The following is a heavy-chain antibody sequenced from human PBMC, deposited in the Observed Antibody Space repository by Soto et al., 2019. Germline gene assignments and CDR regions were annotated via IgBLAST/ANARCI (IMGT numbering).Heavy chain of an antibody. V-gene: IGHV3-23*01. CDR1: GFTFSIYA. Sequence: PGGSLRLSCAASGFTFSIYAMGWVCQAPGKGLEWVSAISGSGGSTYYADSVKGRFTISRDNSKNTLYLQMNSLRAEDTAVYYCAKGRPIVQYNEFDYWGQGTLVTVSS. CDR3: AKGRPIVQYNEFDY. CDR2: ISGSGGST. D-gene: IGHD1-1*01. J-gene: IGHJ4*02.